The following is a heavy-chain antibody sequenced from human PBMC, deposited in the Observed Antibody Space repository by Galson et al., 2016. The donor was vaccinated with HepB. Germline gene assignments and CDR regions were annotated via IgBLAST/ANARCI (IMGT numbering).Heavy chain of an antibody. V-gene: IGHV3-11*01. J-gene: IGHJ4*02. CDR2: ISDSGISV. D-gene: IGHD6-6*01. CDR1: GFNFNDYY. CDR3: VRGPRLGQLGFFDY. Sequence: SLRLSCAASGFNFNDYYMSWILQAPGKGLEWVSFISDSGISVYTDSVKGRFTISRDNGKNSLYLEMNSLRAEDTAVYSCVRGPRLGQLGFFDYWGQGILVTVSS.